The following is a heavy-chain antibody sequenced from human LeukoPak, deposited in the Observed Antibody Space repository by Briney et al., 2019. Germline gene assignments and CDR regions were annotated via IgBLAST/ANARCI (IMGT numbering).Heavy chain of an antibody. CDR3: ARDPSSATVTHRDLEDY. D-gene: IGHD4-11*01. J-gene: IGHJ4*02. CDR2: ISGSGGST. V-gene: IGHV3-23*01. CDR1: GFTFSSYA. Sequence: GGSLRLSCAASGFTFSSYAMSWVRQAPGKGLEWVSAISGSGGSTYYADSVKGRFTISRDNAKNSLYLQMNSLRAEDTAVYYCARDPSSATVTHRDLEDYWGQGTLVTVSS.